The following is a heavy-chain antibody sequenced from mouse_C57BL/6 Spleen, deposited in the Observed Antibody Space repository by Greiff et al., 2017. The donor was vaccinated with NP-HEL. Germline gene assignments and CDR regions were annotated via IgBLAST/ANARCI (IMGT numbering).Heavy chain of an antibody. CDR3: ARGGYDGYLYFDY. CDR1: GFSFNTYA. J-gene: IGHJ2*01. D-gene: IGHD2-3*01. V-gene: IGHV10-1*01. Sequence: EVQRVESGGGLVQPKGSLKLSCAASGFSFNTYAMNWVRQAPGKGLEWVARIRSKSNNYATYYADSVKDRFTISRDDSESMLYLQMNNLKTEDTAMYYCARGGYDGYLYFDYWGQGTTLTVSS. CDR2: IRSKSNNYAT.